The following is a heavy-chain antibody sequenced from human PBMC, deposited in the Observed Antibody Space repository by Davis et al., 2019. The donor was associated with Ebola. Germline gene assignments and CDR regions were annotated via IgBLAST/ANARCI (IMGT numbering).Heavy chain of an antibody. J-gene: IGHJ3*02. Sequence: ASVTVSCKASGYTFTSYGISWVRQAPGQGLEWMGWISAYNGNTNYAQKLQGRVTMTTDTSTSTAYMELRSLRSDDTAVYYCARDLRSGYLNDAFDIWGQGTMVTVSS. CDR2: ISAYNGNT. V-gene: IGHV1-18*01. CDR3: ARDLRSGYLNDAFDI. D-gene: IGHD5-12*01. CDR1: GYTFTSYG.